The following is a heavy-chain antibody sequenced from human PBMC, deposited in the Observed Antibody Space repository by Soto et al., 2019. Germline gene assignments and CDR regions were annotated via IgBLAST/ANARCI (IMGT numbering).Heavy chain of an antibody. CDR1: NFSLIKEYY. CDR2: IHQSGSP. J-gene: IGHJ4*02. CDR3: ARGAPRGIIHDFDS. D-gene: IGHD3-10*01. V-gene: IGHV4-38-2*01. Sequence: TLSLTCAVSNFSLIKEYYSRWVRQPPGKGLEWIGSIHQSGSPYYNPSLKSRLTISIDLSKKQFSLRLSSVTAADTAVYYCARGAPRGIIHDFDSWGQGSLVTVSS.